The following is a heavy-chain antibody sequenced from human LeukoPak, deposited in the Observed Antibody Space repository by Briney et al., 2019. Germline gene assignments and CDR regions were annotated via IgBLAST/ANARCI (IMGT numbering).Heavy chain of an antibody. CDR1: GFTFSSYS. J-gene: IGHJ4*02. D-gene: IGHD6-19*01. CDR3: ARALSSSGWYYFDY. Sequence: GGSLRLSCAASGFTFSSYSMNWVRQAPGKGLEWVSVIYSGGSTYYADSVKGRFTISRDNSKNTLYLQMNSLRAEDTAVYYCARALSSSGWYYFDYWGQGTLVTVSS. CDR2: IYSGGST. V-gene: IGHV3-66*01.